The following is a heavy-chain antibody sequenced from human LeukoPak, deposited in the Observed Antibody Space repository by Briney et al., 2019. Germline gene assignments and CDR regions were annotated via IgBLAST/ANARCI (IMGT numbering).Heavy chain of an antibody. J-gene: IGHJ6*03. Sequence: ASVKVSCKVSGYTLTELSMHWVRQAPGQGLEWMGGFDPEDGETIYAQKFQGRVTMTEDTSTDTAYMELSSLRSEDTAVYYCATEVSPYYDFWSGYYMDAWGKGTTVTVSS. CDR1: GYTLTELS. CDR2: FDPEDGET. CDR3: ATEVSPYYDFWSGYYMDA. D-gene: IGHD3-3*01. V-gene: IGHV1-24*01.